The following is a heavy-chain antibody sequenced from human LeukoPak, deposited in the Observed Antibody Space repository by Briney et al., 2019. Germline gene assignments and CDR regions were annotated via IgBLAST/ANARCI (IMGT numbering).Heavy chain of an antibody. J-gene: IGHJ2*01. D-gene: IGHD3-22*01. V-gene: IGHV4-31*03. CDR2: IYYSGST. Sequence: PSETLSLTCTVSGGSISSGGYYWSWIRQHPGKGLEWIGYIYYSGSTYYNPSLKSRVTISVDTSTTLFSLKLSSVTAADTAVYYCARAQHYYDSSTDWYFDLWGRGTLVTVSS. CDR3: ARAQHYYDSSTDWYFDL. CDR1: GGSISSGGYY.